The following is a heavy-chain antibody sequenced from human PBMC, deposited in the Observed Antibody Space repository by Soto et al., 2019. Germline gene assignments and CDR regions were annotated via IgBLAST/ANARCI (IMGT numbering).Heavy chain of an antibody. CDR1: GFDFSNSW. Sequence: GGSLRLSCAASGFDFSNSWIHWVRQVPGKGLVWVSRINSDWTSIIYADSVKGRFNLSRDNAKNTVYLQMSSLRVEATALFYCVKHWYFTIEFWSQRTPVTVSS. CDR3: VKHWYFTIEF. CDR2: INSDWTSI. V-gene: IGHV3-74*01. J-gene: IGHJ4*02. D-gene: IGHD6-13*01.